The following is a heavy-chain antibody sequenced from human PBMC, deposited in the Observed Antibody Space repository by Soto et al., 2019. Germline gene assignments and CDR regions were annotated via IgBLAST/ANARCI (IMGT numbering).Heavy chain of an antibody. CDR1: GGTFNNYA. J-gene: IGHJ6*02. Sequence: QVLLVQSGPEVKKPGSSVKVSCKASGGTFNNYAINWVRQAPGKGLEWMGGIIPTFGTGNHAQKFQGRVTITADAATTTAYKELNSLRSEDTAIYYCASFDGTLVRGGRSSPYEMDVWGQGTTVIVSS. CDR2: IIPTFGTG. V-gene: IGHV1-69*01. D-gene: IGHD3-10*01. CDR3: ASFDGTLVRGGRSSPYEMDV.